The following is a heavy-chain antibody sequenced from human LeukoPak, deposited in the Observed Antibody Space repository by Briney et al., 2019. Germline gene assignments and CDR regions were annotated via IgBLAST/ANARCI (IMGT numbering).Heavy chain of an antibody. Sequence: SETLSLTCTVSGGSISSSSYSWGWIRQPPGKGLEWIGSIYYSGTTYYNPSLKSRVTISVGTSKIQFSLKLSSVAATDTAVYFCARLRFDFWSGYTHPYFDYWGQGTLVTVSS. J-gene: IGHJ4*02. CDR2: IYYSGTT. V-gene: IGHV4-39*01. CDR1: GGSISSSSYS. CDR3: ARLRFDFWSGYTHPYFDY. D-gene: IGHD3-3*01.